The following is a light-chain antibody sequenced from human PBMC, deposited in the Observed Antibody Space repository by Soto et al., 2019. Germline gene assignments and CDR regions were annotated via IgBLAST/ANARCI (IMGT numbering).Light chain of an antibody. CDR3: QSYDSSLSGFV. J-gene: IGLJ1*01. CDR2: GNN. CDR1: ISNIGAGYD. V-gene: IGLV1-40*01. Sequence: QSVLTQPPSMSGAPGQRVTISCTGGISNIGAGYDVHWYQQLPGTAPRLLIFGNNNRPSGVPDRFSGSKSGTSASLAISGLQAEDEADYYCQSYDSSLSGFVFGPGTKVTVL.